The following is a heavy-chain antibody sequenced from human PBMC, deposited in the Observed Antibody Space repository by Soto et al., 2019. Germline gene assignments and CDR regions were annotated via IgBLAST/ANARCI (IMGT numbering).Heavy chain of an antibody. CDR3: ARGGYYDSSGSRNYHYYGMDA. CDR1: GYTFNSYG. J-gene: IGHJ6*02. D-gene: IGHD3-22*01. CDR2: ISPYDDNT. V-gene: IGHV1-18*01. Sequence: ASVKVSCKASGYTFNSYGISWVRQAPGQGLEWMGWISPYDDNTNYAQNLKGRVTMTTDTSTRTDYMELRSLRSDYTAVYYCARGGYYDSSGSRNYHYYGMDAWGQGTTVTVSS.